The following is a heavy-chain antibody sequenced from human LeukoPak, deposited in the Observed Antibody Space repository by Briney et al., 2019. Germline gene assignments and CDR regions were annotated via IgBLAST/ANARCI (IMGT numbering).Heavy chain of an antibody. CDR1: AFAFNTYS. CDR2: IWHDGSHK. D-gene: IGHD3-10*01. Sequence: GRSLRLSYAAAAFAFNTYSMQWVRQAPGQGLEWVALIWHDGSHKFYSNSVRGQFTISRDNSKNTVSLQMNNLRPEDTAVYYCAREIFGSGSYPDLWGQGTLVTVSS. J-gene: IGHJ4*02. CDR3: AREIFGSGSYPDL. V-gene: IGHV3-33*01.